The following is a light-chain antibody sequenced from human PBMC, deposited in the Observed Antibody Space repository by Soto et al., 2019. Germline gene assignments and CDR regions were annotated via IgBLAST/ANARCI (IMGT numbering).Light chain of an antibody. J-gene: IGKJ5*01. CDR3: QQRSNWPPTIT. CDR2: DAS. CDR1: QSVSSY. Sequence: IVVTQSPATLSLSPGERATLSCRASQSVSSYLAWYQQKPGQAPRLLIYDASNRATGIPARFSGSGSGTDFTLTIGSLEPEDFAVYYCQQRSNWPPTITFGQGTRLEI. V-gene: IGKV3-11*01.